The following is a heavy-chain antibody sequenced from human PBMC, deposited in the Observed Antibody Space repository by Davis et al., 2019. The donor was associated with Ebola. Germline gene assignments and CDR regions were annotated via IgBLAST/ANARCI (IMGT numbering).Heavy chain of an antibody. CDR1: GGSFSGYY. D-gene: IGHD4-17*01. CDR3: ARLDYGDYVYYYGMDV. J-gene: IGHJ6*02. CDR2: IYYSGST. V-gene: IGHV4-59*08. Sequence: SETLSLTCAVSGGSFSGYYWTWIRQPPGRGLEWIGYIYYSGSTNYNPSLKSRVTISVDTSKNQFSLKLSSVTAADTAVYYCARLDYGDYVYYYGMDVWGQGTTVTVSS.